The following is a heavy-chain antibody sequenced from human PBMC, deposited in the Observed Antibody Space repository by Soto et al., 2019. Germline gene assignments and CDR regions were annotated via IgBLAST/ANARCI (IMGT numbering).Heavy chain of an antibody. CDR1: GGSTHSYY. Sequence: QVQLQESGPGLVKPSETLSLTCTVSGGSTHSYYWAWIRQPPGKGLEWMGYVYYNGDTNYNPSLKSRVTMSVDASKNQFSLKLTSVPPADTAVYYCARGHGHGGSSFDFWGQGTLVTVSS. D-gene: IGHD2-15*01. V-gene: IGHV4-59*01. CDR2: VYYNGDT. CDR3: ARGHGHGGSSFDF. J-gene: IGHJ4*02.